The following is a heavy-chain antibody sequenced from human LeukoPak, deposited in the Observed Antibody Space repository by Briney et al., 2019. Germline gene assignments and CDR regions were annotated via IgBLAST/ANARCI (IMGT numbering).Heavy chain of an antibody. J-gene: IGHJ4*02. CDR1: GYSISSGYY. V-gene: IGHV4-38-2*02. CDR3: ARKGWAGSPIFDY. CDR2: IYHSGST. D-gene: IGHD2-15*01. Sequence: SETLSLTCTVSGYSISSGYYWRWIRQPPGKGLEWIGSIYHSGSTYYNPSLKSRVTISVDTSKNQFSLKLRSVTAADTAVYYCARKGWAGSPIFDYWGQGTLVTVSS.